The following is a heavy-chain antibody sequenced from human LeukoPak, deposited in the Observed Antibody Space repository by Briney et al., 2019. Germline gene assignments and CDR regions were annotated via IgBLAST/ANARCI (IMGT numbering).Heavy chain of an antibody. D-gene: IGHD3-9*01. V-gene: IGHV5-51*01. CDR3: ATQYYDILTGPNYFDS. J-gene: IGHJ4*02. Sequence: GESLKISCKGSGYRFSNYWIGWVRQMPGKGLEWVGIILPGDSDPRYSPSFQGQVTMSADKSLNTAYPQWNSLKAADSAMYCCATQYYDILTGPNYFDSGGKGTLVTVS. CDR1: GYRFSNYW. CDR2: ILPGDSDP.